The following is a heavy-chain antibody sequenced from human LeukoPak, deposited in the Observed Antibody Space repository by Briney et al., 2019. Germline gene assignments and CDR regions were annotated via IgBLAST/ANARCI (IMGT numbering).Heavy chain of an antibody. D-gene: IGHD3-3*01. V-gene: IGHV1-46*03. CDR3: ARAFSLNWFDP. CDR1: GYTFTSYY. J-gene: IGHJ5*02. CDR2: INPSGGST. Sequence: ASVKVSCKASGYTFTSYYMHWVRQAPGQGLEWMGIINPSGGSTSYAQKFQGRVTMTRDTSTGTVYMELSSLRSEDTAVYYCARAFSLNWFDPWGQGTLVTVSS.